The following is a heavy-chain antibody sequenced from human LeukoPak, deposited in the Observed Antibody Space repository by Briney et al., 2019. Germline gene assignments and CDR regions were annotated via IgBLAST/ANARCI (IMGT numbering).Heavy chain of an antibody. CDR3: AREAIAAGKNFDY. D-gene: IGHD6-25*01. V-gene: IGHV1-46*01. CDR2: VHPNGDSA. Sequence: ASEKVSCKASGYAITSHFMHWLRQAPGQGLEWVGTVHPNGDSATYAQSFQGRVTMTRDTSTSTVYMDLSSLRSEDTAVYYCAREAIAAGKNFDYWGQGTQVTVS. J-gene: IGHJ4*02. CDR1: GYAITSHF.